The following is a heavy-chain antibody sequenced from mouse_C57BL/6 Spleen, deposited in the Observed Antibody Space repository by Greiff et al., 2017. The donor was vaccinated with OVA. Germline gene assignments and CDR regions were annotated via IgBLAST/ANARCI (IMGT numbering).Heavy chain of an antibody. CDR2: IDPENGDT. Sequence: EVQLQESGAELVRPGASVKLSCTASGFNIKDDYMHWVKQRPEQGLEWIGWIDPENGDTEYASKFQGKATITADTSSNTDYLQLSSLTSEDTAGYYCTTRYGSSYGYFDVWGTGTTVTVSS. J-gene: IGHJ1*03. CDR1: GFNIKDDY. CDR3: TTRYGSSYGYFDV. D-gene: IGHD1-1*01. V-gene: IGHV14-4*01.